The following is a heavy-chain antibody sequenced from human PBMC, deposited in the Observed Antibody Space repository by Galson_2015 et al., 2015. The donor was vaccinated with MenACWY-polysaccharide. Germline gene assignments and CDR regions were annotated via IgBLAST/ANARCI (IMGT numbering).Heavy chain of an antibody. D-gene: IGHD1-26*01. Sequence: SEPLSLTCAASGYSISSGYYWGWIRQPPGKGLEWIGSIFHSGSTYYNPSLKSRVTISVDKSKNQFSLKLSSVTAADTAVYYCARVEKYSGSYYILHWGQGTLVTVSS. CDR2: IFHSGST. V-gene: IGHV4-38-2*01. J-gene: IGHJ4*02. CDR3: ARVEKYSGSYYILH. CDR1: GYSISSGYY.